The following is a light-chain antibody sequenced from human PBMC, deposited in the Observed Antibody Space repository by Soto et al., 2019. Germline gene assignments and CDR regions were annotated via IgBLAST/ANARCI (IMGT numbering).Light chain of an antibody. CDR3: QKYNKGPSRT. CDR2: GSF. Sequence: EIEMTQSPATLSVFPGERATLSCRASQSVSSNLAWYQQKPGQAPRLLIYGSFTRATGIPARFSGSGSGTEFTLIIRSLWSEEFAVYYCQKYNKGPSRTFGQGTKLEIK. V-gene: IGKV3-15*01. J-gene: IGKJ2*01. CDR1: QSVSSN.